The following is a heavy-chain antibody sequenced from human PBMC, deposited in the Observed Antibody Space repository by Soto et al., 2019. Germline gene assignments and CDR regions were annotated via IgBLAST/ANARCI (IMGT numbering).Heavy chain of an antibody. CDR3: ARDMGYSSGWGTDY. D-gene: IGHD6-19*01. Sequence: GGSLRLSCAASGLTFSNYWIHWVRQGPGKGLMWVSRINSDGSSTSYADSVKGRLTISRDNAKNTLYLQMNSLRAEDTAVYYCARDMGYSSGWGTDYWGQGTLVTVSS. CDR1: GLTFSNYW. J-gene: IGHJ4*02. V-gene: IGHV3-74*01. CDR2: INSDGSST.